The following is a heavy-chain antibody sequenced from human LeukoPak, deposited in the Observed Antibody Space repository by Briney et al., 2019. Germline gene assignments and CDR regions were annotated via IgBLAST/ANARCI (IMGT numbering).Heavy chain of an antibody. J-gene: IGHJ4*01. D-gene: IGHD3-22*01. CDR2: IGWNSGSI. Sequence: SLRLSCAASGFTFDDYAMHWVRQAPGKGLEEVSGIGWNSGSIGYADSVKGRFTISRDNAKNSLYLQMNGLRAEDTAVYYCSRSSYYDGSGNYYDYWGHRNLVTVSP. CDR1: GFTFDDYA. CDR3: SRSSYYDGSGNYYDY. V-gene: IGHV3-9*01.